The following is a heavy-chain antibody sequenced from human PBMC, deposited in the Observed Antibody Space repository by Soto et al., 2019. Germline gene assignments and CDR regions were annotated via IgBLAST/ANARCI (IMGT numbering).Heavy chain of an antibody. CDR1: GFTFSNAW. CDR2: IKSKTDGGTT. Sequence: GGSLRLSCAASGFTFSNAWMSWVRQAPGKGLEWVGRIKSKTDGGTTDYAAPVKGRFTISRDDSKNTLYLQMSSLKTEDTAVYYCTREVRIAARRLEDYWGQGTLVTVSS. D-gene: IGHD6-6*01. CDR3: TREVRIAARRLEDY. J-gene: IGHJ4*02. V-gene: IGHV3-15*01.